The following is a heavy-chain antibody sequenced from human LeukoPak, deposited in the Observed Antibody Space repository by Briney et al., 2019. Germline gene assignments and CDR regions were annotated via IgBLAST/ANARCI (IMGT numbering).Heavy chain of an antibody. D-gene: IGHD5-24*01. J-gene: IGHJ6*03. CDR1: GDSISGSSDY. CDR2: IYYSGST. V-gene: IGHV4-39*07. CDR3: ASHEYVEMATKLDYYYYMDV. Sequence: SETLSLTCTVSGDSISGSSDYWGWIRQPPGKGLEWIGSIYYSGSTYYNPSLKSRVTISVDTSKNQFSLKLSSVTAADTAVYYCASHEYVEMATKLDYYYYMDVWGKGTTVTVSS.